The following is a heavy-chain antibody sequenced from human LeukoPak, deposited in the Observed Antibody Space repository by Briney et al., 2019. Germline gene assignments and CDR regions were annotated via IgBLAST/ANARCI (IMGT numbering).Heavy chain of an antibody. CDR2: IYHTGFI. Sequence: SETLSLTCAVYGESLSGYYCYWIRQPPGKALEWIGKIYHTGFINYNPSLKSRVTISMDTSKNQFSLKVTSVTAADTAVYYCGTVAGPRQHWGQGTLVNVSS. V-gene: IGHV4-34*01. D-gene: IGHD2-21*01. CDR3: GTVAGPRQH. J-gene: IGHJ1*01. CDR1: GESLSGYY.